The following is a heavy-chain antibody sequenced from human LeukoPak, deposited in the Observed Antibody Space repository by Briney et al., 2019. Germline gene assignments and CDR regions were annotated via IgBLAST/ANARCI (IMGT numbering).Heavy chain of an antibody. D-gene: IGHD5-24*01. V-gene: IGHV3-30*18. CDR3: AKAGLEMPRYFDL. CDR2: ISYDGSNK. Sequence: GGSLRLSCAASGFTFSSYGMHWVRQAPGKGLEWGAVISYDGSNKYYADSVKGRFTISRDNSQNTLYLQMNSLRAEDTAVYYCAKAGLEMPRYFDLWGRGTLVTVSS. J-gene: IGHJ2*01. CDR1: GFTFSSYG.